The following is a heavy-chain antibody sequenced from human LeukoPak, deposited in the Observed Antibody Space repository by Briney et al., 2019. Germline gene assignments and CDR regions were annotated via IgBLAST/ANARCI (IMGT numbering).Heavy chain of an antibody. J-gene: IGHJ3*02. D-gene: IGHD2-21*02. Sequence: SETLSLICTVSGASISSYYWSWIRQTPGKGLEWIGYIYYSGSTKYNPSVKSRVTISVDTSKNHVSLKLSSVTAADTAVYYCARHQVTTSGFDIWGQGTPVTVSS. CDR3: ARHQVTTSGFDI. CDR2: IYYSGST. V-gene: IGHV4-59*08. CDR1: GASISSYY.